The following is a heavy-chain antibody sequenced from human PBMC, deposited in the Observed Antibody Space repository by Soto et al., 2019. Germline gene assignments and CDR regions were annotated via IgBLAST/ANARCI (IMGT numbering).Heavy chain of an antibody. CDR1: GFTISSYA. D-gene: IGHD1-7*01. Sequence: GGSLRLSCAASGFTISSYAMYWVRQAPGKGLEWVSAISDRGDTTHYADSVKGRFTISRDTSKNTLYLQLNTLRADDTAVYYCAKDKPGTTSFDYWGQGTLVTVSS. J-gene: IGHJ4*02. CDR2: ISDRGDTT. V-gene: IGHV3-23*01. CDR3: AKDKPGTTSFDY.